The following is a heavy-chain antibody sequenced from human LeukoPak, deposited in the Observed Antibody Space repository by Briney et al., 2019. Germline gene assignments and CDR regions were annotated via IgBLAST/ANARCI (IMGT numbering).Heavy chain of an antibody. V-gene: IGHV1-8*02. Sequence: ASVKVSCKASGYTFTSYDINWVRQATGQGLEWMGWMNPNSGNTGYAQKFQGRVTMTRNTSISTAYMELSSLRSEDTAVYYCATQSITMIVVAPGCAFDIWGQGTMVTVSS. CDR3: ATQSITMIVVAPGCAFDI. J-gene: IGHJ3*02. CDR1: GYTFTSYD. CDR2: MNPNSGNT. D-gene: IGHD3-22*01.